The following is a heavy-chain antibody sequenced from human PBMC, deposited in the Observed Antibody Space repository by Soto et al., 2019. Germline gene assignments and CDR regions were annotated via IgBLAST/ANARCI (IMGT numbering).Heavy chain of an antibody. CDR3: AKGRIVEGYYYFGMDV. V-gene: IGHV3-23*01. CDR1: GFTFSDHP. J-gene: IGHJ6*02. D-gene: IGHD3-22*01. CDR2: ISGGGDST. Sequence: EVQLLESGGGLVQPGGSLRLSCAASGFTFSDHPMSWVRQAPGKGLEWVSGISGGGDSTYYADSVKGRFTISRDNFKDTLYLQMNSLRGEDTAVYYCAKGRIVEGYYYFGMDVWGQGTTVTVSS.